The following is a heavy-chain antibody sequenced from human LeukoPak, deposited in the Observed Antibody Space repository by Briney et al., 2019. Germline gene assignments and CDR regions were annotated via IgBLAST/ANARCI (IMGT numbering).Heavy chain of an antibody. D-gene: IGHD2-21*02. V-gene: IGHV4-59*01. Sequence: SETLSLTCTVSGGSISSYYWSWIRQTPGKGLEWTGDIYYSGSTNYNPSLRSRVTISVDTSKNQFSLKLSSVTAADTAVYYCARGSYCGGDCYPGPYYFDYWGQGTLVTVSS. CDR2: IYYSGST. J-gene: IGHJ4*02. CDR1: GGSISSYY. CDR3: ARGSYCGGDCYPGPYYFDY.